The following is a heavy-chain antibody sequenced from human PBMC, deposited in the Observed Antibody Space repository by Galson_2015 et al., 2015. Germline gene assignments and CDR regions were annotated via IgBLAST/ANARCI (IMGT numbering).Heavy chain of an antibody. CDR2: IKQDGSEK. CDR3: ARDDVDTTMITNKRRSWYFDL. D-gene: IGHD5-18*01. Sequence: SLRLSCAASGFTFSSYWMSWVRQAPGKGLEWVANIKQDGSEKYYVDSVKGRFTISRDNAKNSLYLQMNSLRAEDTAVYYCARDDVDTTMITNKRRSWYFDLWGRGTLVTVSS. CDR1: GFTFSSYW. J-gene: IGHJ2*01. V-gene: IGHV3-7*01.